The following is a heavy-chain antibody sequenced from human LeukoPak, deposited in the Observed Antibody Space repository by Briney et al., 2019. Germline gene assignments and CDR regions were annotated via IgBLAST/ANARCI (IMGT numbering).Heavy chain of an antibody. Sequence: ASVKVSCKASGYTFTSYGISWVRQAPGQGLEWMAWISAYNGDTDYAQKLQGRVTLTTDTSTSTAYMELRSLRSDDTAVYYCAKHSGSCYGSDYWGQGTLVTVSS. CDR2: ISAYNGDT. D-gene: IGHD1-26*01. CDR3: AKHSGSCYGSDY. CDR1: GYTFTSYG. J-gene: IGHJ4*02. V-gene: IGHV1-18*01.